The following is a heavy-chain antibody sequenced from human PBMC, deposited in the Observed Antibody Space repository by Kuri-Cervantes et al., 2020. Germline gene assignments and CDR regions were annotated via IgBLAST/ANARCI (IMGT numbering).Heavy chain of an antibody. CDR3: AKVGGGGLDY. CDR1: GFTFDDYA. V-gene: IGHV3-9*01. D-gene: IGHD1-26*01. CDR2: ISWNSGSI. Sequence: SLKISCAASGFTFDDYAMHWVRQAPGKGLEWVAGISWNSGSIGYADSVKGRFTLSRDNAKNYLYLQMNSLRAEDTALYYCAKVGGGGLDYWGQGTLVTVSS. J-gene: IGHJ4*02.